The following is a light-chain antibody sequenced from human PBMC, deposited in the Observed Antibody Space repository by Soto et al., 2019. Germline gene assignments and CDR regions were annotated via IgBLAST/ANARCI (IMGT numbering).Light chain of an antibody. V-gene: IGLV2-14*01. CDR1: STDVGGYNT. J-gene: IGLJ1*01. CDR2: EVS. Sequence: QSALTQPASVSGSPGQSITISCTGTSTDVGGYNTVSWYQQHPGKAPKLMIFEVSNRPSGISNRFSGSKSGNTAPLTISGLQAEDEADYYCSSFTSSITYVFGTGTKLTVL. CDR3: SSFTSSITYV.